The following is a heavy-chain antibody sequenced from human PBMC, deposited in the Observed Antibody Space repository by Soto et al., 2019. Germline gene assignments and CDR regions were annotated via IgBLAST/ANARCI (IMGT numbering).Heavy chain of an antibody. V-gene: IGHV4-4*02. J-gene: IGHJ5*02. CDR2: IYHGGNT. D-gene: IGHD1-1*01. CDR1: GCSIISSTW. CDR3: ARNWNWFDP. Sequence: PSEILSLTCSVSGCSIISSTWWSWVRQPPGKGLEWIGEIYHGGNTNYNPSLKSRITISVDKSKNQFSLRLSSVTAADTAIYYCARNWNWFDPWGQGILITVSS.